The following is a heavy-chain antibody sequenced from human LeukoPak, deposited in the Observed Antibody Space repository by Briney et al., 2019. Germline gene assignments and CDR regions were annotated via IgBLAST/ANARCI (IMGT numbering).Heavy chain of an antibody. J-gene: IGHJ4*02. CDR2: INPNSGGT. Sequence: ASVKVSCKAPGYTFTGYCMHWVRQAPGQGLEWMGWINPNSGGTNYAQKFQGWVTMTRDTSISTAYMELSRLRSDDTAVYYCARAPYYSSSWYYYWGQGTLVTVSS. D-gene: IGHD6-13*01. V-gene: IGHV1-2*04. CDR1: GYTFTGYC. CDR3: ARAPYYSSSWYYY.